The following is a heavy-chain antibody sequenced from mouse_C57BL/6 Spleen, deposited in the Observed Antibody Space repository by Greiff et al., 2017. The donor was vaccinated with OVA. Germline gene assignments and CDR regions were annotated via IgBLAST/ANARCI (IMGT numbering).Heavy chain of an antibody. CDR2: IYPGSGNT. Sequence: VQLQQSGAELVRPGASVKLSCKASGYTFTDYYISWVKQRPGQGLEWIARIYPGSGNTYYNEKFKGKATLTAEKSSSTAYMQLSSLTSEDSAVYFCARAVANWYFDVWGTGTTVTVSS. D-gene: IGHD1-1*01. CDR3: ARAVANWYFDV. CDR1: GYTFTDYY. J-gene: IGHJ1*03. V-gene: IGHV1-76*01.